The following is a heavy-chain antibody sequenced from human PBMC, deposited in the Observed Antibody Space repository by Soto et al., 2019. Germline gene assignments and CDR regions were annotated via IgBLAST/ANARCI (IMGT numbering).Heavy chain of an antibody. CDR2: ITGSGGST. J-gene: IGHJ5*02. D-gene: IGHD2-15*01. V-gene: IGHV3-23*01. CDR1: GDSISSSSYY. Sequence: ETLSLTCTVSGDSISSSSYYWGWIRQPPGKGLEWVSGITGSGGSTYYADSVKGRFTISRDNAKNSLYLQLNGLRAEDTAVYYCARDGCGGSNCLNWFDPWGQGTLVTVSS. CDR3: ARDGCGGSNCLNWFDP.